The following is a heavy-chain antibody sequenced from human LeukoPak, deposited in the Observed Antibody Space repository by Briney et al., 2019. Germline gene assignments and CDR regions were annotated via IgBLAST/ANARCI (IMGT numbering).Heavy chain of an antibody. D-gene: IGHD5-18*01. V-gene: IGHV4-39*07. J-gene: IGHJ4*02. Sequence: SETLSLTCTVSGGSISSSSYYWGWIRQPPGKGLEWIGSIYYSGSTYYNPSLKSRVTISVDTSKNQFSLELSSVTAADTAVYYCATPAHGYSYGYYFDYWGQGTLVTVSS. CDR1: GGSISSSSYY. CDR3: ATPAHGYSYGYYFDY. CDR2: IYYSGST.